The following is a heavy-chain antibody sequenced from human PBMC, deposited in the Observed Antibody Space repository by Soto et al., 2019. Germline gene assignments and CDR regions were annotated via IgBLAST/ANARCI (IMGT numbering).Heavy chain of an antibody. CDR3: AKDPAGVLGPQVVNAFDI. J-gene: IGHJ3*02. Sequence: PGGSLRLSCAASGFTFSSYAMSWVRQAPGKGLEWVSAISSSGGTTYCADAVKGRFTVARDNSTNKLYLQMNSLRAEDTAVYYCAKDPAGVLGPQVVNAFDIWGQGTMVTVTS. V-gene: IGHV3-23*01. D-gene: IGHD3-10*01. CDR1: GFTFSSYA. CDR2: ISSSGGTT.